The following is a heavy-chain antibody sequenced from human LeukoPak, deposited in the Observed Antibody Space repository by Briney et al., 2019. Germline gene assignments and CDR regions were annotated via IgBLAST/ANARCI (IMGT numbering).Heavy chain of an antibody. CDR3: ARGMYSSSSFDY. J-gene: IGHJ4*02. V-gene: IGHV4-34*01. Sequence: SETLSLTCAVYGGSFIGYYWSWIRQPPGKGLEWIGEINHSGRTNYNPSLKSRVTISVDTSKNQFSLKLSSVTAADTAVYYCARGMYSSSSFDYWGQGTLVTVSS. CDR1: GGSFIGYY. CDR2: INHSGRT. D-gene: IGHD6-6*01.